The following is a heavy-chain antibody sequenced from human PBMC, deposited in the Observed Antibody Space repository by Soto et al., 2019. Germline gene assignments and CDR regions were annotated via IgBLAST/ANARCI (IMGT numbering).Heavy chain of an antibody. CDR1: GYTFTSYD. CDR2: MNPNSGNT. J-gene: IGHJ3*02. V-gene: IGHV1-8*01. D-gene: IGHD2-2*02. Sequence: ASVKVSCKASGYTFTSYDINWVRQATGQGLEWMGWMNPNSGNTGYAQKIQGRDTMTRNTSISTTYMELSSLRSEDTAVYYCARPALYGRVRVAFDIWGQGTMVTVSS. CDR3: ARPALYGRVRVAFDI.